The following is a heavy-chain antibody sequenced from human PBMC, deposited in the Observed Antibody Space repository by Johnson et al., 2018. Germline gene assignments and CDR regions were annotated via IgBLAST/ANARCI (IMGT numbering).Heavy chain of an antibody. D-gene: IGHD4-17*01. CDR2: IYPGGIT. CDR1: GFTVSSNY. V-gene: IGHV3-66*02. CDR3: ANVRAGNYMDV. J-gene: IGHJ6*03. Sequence: VQLVESGGVLVQPGGSLRLSCEASGFTVSSNYISWVRQAPGKGLEWVSVIYPGGITYHADSVKGRFTFSSDNSKNTLYLQMNSLRVEDTAVYYCANVRAGNYMDVWGKGTTVTVSS.